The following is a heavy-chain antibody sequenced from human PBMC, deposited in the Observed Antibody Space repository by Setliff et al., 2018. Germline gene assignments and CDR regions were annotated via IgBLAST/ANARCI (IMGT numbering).Heavy chain of an antibody. CDR3: ARGSGSFPFDY. J-gene: IGHJ4*02. CDR1: GGSFSGYY. D-gene: IGHD1-26*01. V-gene: IGHV4-34*01. Sequence: PSETLSLTCAIYGGSFSGYYWSWIRQPPGKGQEWIGEVNHVGNTNYNPSLKSRVMIPLDTSKNQFSLKLFSVTAADTAVYYCARGSGSFPFDYWGQGVLVTVSS. CDR2: VNHVGNT.